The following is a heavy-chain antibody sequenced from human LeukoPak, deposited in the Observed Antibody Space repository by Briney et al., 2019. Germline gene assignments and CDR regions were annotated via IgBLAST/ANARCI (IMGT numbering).Heavy chain of an antibody. D-gene: IGHD2-2*01. J-gene: IGHJ4*02. CDR1: GYTFTSYD. CDR2: MNPNSGNT. CDR3: ARYDCSSTSCYGDY. V-gene: IGHV1-8*01. Sequence: VASMKVSCKASGYTFTSYDINWVRQATGQGLEWMGWMNPNSGNTGYAQKFQGRVTMTRNTSISTAYMELSSLRSEDTAVYYCARYDCSSTSCYGDYWGQGTLVTVSS.